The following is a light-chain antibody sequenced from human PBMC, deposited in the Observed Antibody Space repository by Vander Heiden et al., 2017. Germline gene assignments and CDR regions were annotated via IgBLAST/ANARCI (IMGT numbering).Light chain of an antibody. Sequence: DIQMTQSPSSLSASVGDTVTITCRASQSIDNFLNWYQHQPGKAPTLLISSASNLHGGVPSRFSGSGSGTVFTLTIASLQPEDFATYSCQQGYSIPFTFGPGTKVDAK. V-gene: IGKV1-39*01. J-gene: IGKJ3*01. CDR1: QSIDNF. CDR3: QQGYSIPFT. CDR2: SAS.